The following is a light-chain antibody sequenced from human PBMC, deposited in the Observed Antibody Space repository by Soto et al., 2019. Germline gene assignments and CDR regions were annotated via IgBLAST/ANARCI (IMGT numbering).Light chain of an antibody. CDR3: HHSNNCPYT. Sequence: ASETVDSNVAWYQLKPGQAPRLLIHGAFTRVTGVPARFSGSGFGSEVSLSMTGLQSEDMAIFYIHHSNNCPYTIGQGTKVDIK. V-gene: IGKV3-15*01. CDR1: ETVDSN. CDR2: GAF. J-gene: IGKJ2*01.